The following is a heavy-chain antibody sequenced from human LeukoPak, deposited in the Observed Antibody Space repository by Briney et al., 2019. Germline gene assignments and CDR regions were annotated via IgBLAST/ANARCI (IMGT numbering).Heavy chain of an antibody. Sequence: GGSLTLSCAVSGFTFTSYAMSWVRQAPGGGLEWVSSISGSGGSTYYTDFVEGRFTISRDKSKNTLYPQISSLRAEDTAVYFSAKYHYCDLTYYYYYGMDVWGKGTTVTVSS. CDR3: AKYHYCDLTYYYYYGMDV. CDR1: GFTFTSYA. J-gene: IGHJ6*04. V-gene: IGHV3-23*01. CDR2: ISGSGGST. D-gene: IGHD4-17*01.